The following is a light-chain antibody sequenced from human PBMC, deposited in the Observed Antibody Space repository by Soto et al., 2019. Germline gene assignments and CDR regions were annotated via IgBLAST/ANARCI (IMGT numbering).Light chain of an antibody. CDR3: QRYYYSPLT. J-gene: IGKJ4*01. V-gene: IGKV4-1*01. Sequence: DILMTQSPESLTVSVGERATINCKSSQSLLYRSTNKNYLAWYQQKPGQPPKLLIYWASTRESGVPDRFSGSGSWTGFTFTIRNLQAEDGAVYDCQRYYYSPLTFGGGTKVEIK. CDR2: WAS. CDR1: QSLLYRSTNKNY.